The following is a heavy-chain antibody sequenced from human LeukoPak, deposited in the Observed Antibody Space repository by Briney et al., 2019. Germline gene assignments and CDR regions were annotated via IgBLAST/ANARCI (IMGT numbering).Heavy chain of an antibody. CDR3: ARVRTRMAQQQLVY. CDR2: IIPIFGTT. V-gene: IGHV1-69*06. J-gene: IGHJ4*02. Sequence: ASVKVSCKASGGTFSTYAISWVRQAPGQGLEWMGGIIPIFGTTNYAQKFQGRVTITADKSTSTAYMELSSLRSEDTAVYYCARVRTRMAQQQLVYWGQGTLVTVSS. CDR1: GGTFSTYA. D-gene: IGHD6-13*01.